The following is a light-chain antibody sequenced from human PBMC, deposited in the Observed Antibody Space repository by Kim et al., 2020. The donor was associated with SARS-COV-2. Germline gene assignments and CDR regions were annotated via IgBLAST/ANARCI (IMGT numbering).Light chain of an antibody. CDR1: TRDVGSLNL. J-gene: IGLJ1*01. V-gene: IGLV2-23*02. CDR2: EVT. Sequence: QSTTIYCTGTTRDVGSLNLCPWYQQHPGKAPKVMIYEVTKRPSGVSNRFSGSKSGNTASLTISGLQPEDEGDYYCCSYAGSRTYVFGTGTKVTVL. CDR3: CSYAGSRTYV.